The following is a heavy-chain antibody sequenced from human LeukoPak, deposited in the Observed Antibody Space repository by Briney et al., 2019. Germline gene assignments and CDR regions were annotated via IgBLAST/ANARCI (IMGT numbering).Heavy chain of an antibody. Sequence: GSVKVSCKASSYTFTRYGISWVRQAPGQGLEWMGWISGSNGNTNYAQKFLGRVTMTADTSTSTAYMELRSLTSDDTAVYYCARSGGGTYYYFDLWGQGTLVTVSS. CDR1: SYTFTRYG. J-gene: IGHJ4*02. D-gene: IGHD5-12*01. CDR2: ISGSNGNT. V-gene: IGHV1-18*01. CDR3: ARSGGGTYYYFDL.